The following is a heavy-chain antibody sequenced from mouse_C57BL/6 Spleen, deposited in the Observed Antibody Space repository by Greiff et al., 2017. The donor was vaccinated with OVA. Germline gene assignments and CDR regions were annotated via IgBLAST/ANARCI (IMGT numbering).Heavy chain of an antibody. CDR2: IDPSDSET. CDR3: ARDRIYYDSPLDY. D-gene: IGHD1-1*01. Sequence: VKLQQPGAELVRPGSSVKLSCKASGYTFTSYWMHWVQQRPIQGLEWIGNIDPSDSETHYNQKFKDKATLTVDKSSNTAYMQLSGLTTEDSAVSYCARDRIYYDSPLDYWGKGTTLTVSS. J-gene: IGHJ2*01. V-gene: IGHV1-52*01. CDR1: GYTFTSYW.